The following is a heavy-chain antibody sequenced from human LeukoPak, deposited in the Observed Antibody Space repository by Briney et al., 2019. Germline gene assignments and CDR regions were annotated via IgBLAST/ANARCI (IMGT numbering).Heavy chain of an antibody. CDR1: GGSISSYY. J-gene: IGHJ6*02. V-gene: IGHV4-4*07. CDR3: ARESDYYDSSGYYPSNYYYYYGMDV. D-gene: IGHD3-22*01. Sequence: PSETLSLTCTVSGGSISSYYWSWIRQPAGKGLEWIGRIYTSGSTNYNPSLKSRVTMSVDTSKNQFSLKLSSVTAADTAVYYCARESDYYDSSGYYPSNYYYYYGMDVWGQGTTVTVSS. CDR2: IYTSGST.